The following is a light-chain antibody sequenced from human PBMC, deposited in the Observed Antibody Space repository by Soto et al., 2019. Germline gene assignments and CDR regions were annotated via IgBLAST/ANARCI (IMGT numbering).Light chain of an antibody. Sequence: QSVLTQPPSVSAAPGQRVTISCSGSSSNIGSNYVSWYQQLPGTAPKLLIYDNYKRPSGIPDRFSGSTSGTSATLAIAGLQTGDEADYYCDSWDNSLSVVLFGGGNQLTVL. J-gene: IGLJ2*01. CDR1: SSNIGSNY. CDR2: DNY. V-gene: IGLV1-51*01. CDR3: DSWDNSLSVVL.